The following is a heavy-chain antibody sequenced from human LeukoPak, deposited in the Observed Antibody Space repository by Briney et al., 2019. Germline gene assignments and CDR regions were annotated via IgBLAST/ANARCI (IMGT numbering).Heavy chain of an antibody. CDR3: ARGRGYSSSWYAGIVGATRREYYFDY. V-gene: IGHV1-8*01. CDR2: MNPNSGNT. J-gene: IGHJ4*02. D-gene: IGHD6-13*01. Sequence: EASVSVSCMASVYTFTSYEINRVGQATGQGLEWMGWMNPNSGNTGYAQKFQDRVTMTRNTSISTAYMELSSLRSEDTAVYYCARGRGYSSSWYAGIVGATRREYYFDYWGQGTLVTVSS. CDR1: VYTFTSYE.